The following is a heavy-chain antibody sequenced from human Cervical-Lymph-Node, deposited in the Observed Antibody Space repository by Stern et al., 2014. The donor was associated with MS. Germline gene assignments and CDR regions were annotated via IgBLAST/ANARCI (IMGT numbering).Heavy chain of an antibody. J-gene: IGHJ4*02. V-gene: IGHV4-59*01. Sequence: VQLVESGPGLVKPSETLSLTCTVSGDSISGYYWNWIRQPPGQGLEWIGFIYDSGNTNYNPSLKSRVTISVDTSKNQFSLTLNSVSAADTAVYYCARDSRDYFDYWGQGSLVTVSS. CDR1: GDSISGYY. D-gene: IGHD3-10*01. CDR2: IYDSGNT. CDR3: ARDSRDYFDY.